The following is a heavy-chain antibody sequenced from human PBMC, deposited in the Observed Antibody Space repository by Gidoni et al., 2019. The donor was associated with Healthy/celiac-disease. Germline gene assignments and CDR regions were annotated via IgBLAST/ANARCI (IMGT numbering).Heavy chain of an antibody. CDR2: ISYDGSNK. CDR1: GFTFSSYG. J-gene: IGHJ6*02. V-gene: IGHV3-30*18. D-gene: IGHD6-6*01. Sequence: QVQLVESGGGVVQPGRSLRLSCAASGFTFSSYGMPWVRQAPGKGLEWVAVISYDGSNKYYADSVKGRFTISRDNSKNTLYLQMNSLRAEDTAVYYCAKAYSSSWVAVLDVWGQGTTVTVSS. CDR3: AKAYSSSWVAVLDV.